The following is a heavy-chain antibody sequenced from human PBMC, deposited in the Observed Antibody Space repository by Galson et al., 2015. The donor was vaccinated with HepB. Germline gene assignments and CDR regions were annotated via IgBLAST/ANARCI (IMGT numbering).Heavy chain of an antibody. CDR2: INPNSGGT. V-gene: IGHV1-2*04. J-gene: IGHJ5*02. D-gene: IGHD7-27*01. CDR1: GYTFTGYY. CDR3: ARGQRVLRRHPLGNWFDP. Sequence: SVKVSCKASGYTFTGYYMLWVRQAPGQGLEWMGWINPNSGGTNYAQKFQGWVTMTRDTSISTAYMELSGLRSDDTAVYYCARGQRVLRRHPLGNWFDPWGQGTLVAVSS.